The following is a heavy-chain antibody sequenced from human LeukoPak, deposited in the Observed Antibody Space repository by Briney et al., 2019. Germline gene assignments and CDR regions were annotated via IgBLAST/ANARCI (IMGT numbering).Heavy chain of an antibody. CDR1: GGSISSGDYY. J-gene: IGHJ6*02. V-gene: IGHV4-30-4*01. D-gene: IGHD2-2*01. CDR2: IYYSGST. Sequence: PSQTLSLTCTVSGGSISSGDYYWSWIRQPPGTGLEWIVYIYYSGSTYYNPSLKGRVTISVDTSKNQFSLKLSSVTAADTAVYYCARDIVVVPAAIGYGMDVWGQGTTVTVSS. CDR3: ARDIVVVPAAIGYGMDV.